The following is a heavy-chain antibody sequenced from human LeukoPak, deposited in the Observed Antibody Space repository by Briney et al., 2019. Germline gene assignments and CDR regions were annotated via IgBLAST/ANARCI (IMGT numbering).Heavy chain of an antibody. V-gene: IGHV3-73*01. J-gene: IGHJ5*02. Sequence: PGGSLRLSCAASGFTFSGSAMHWVRQASGKGLEWVGRIRSKANSYATAYAASVKGRFTISRDDSKNTAYLQMNSLKTEDTAVYYCTRRPEGSSGWYVLWGQGTLVTVSS. CDR2: IRSKANSYAT. CDR1: GFTFSGSA. D-gene: IGHD6-19*01. CDR3: TRRPEGSSGWYVL.